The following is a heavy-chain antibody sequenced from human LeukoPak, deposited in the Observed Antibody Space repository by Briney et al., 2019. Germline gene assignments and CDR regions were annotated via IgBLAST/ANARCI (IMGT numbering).Heavy chain of an antibody. D-gene: IGHD1/OR15-1a*01. CDR3: ARVGLNTALYWYFDL. Sequence: PGGSLRLSCAASGFSFSAYSMNWVRQAPGKGLEWVSSITSSSTYIYYADSVKGRFTVSRDNAKNSLFLQMNSLRVEDTAVYYCARVGLNTALYWYFDLWGRGTLVTVSS. V-gene: IGHV3-21*01. CDR1: GFSFSAYS. CDR2: ITSSSTYI. J-gene: IGHJ2*01.